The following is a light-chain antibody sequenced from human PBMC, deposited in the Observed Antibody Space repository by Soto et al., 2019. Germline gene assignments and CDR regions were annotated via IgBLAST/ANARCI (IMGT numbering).Light chain of an antibody. Sequence: QSALTQPASVSGSPGQSITISCTGTISDVGGYNYVSWYQQHPGKAPKLMIYDVSNRPSGVSNRFSGSKSGNTASLTISGLQAEDEADYYCSSYTSSSTVVVFGGGTKLNVL. V-gene: IGLV2-14*01. J-gene: IGLJ2*01. CDR3: SSYTSSSTVVV. CDR2: DVS. CDR1: ISDVGGYNY.